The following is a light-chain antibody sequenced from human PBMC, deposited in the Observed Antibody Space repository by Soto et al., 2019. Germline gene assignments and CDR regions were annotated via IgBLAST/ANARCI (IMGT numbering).Light chain of an antibody. Sequence: EIVLTQSPGTLSLSPGEGATLSCRASQSVSSSYLAWYQQSPGQAPRLLIYGASTRATDIPDRFSGSGSETDFTLTIGRLEPEDFAVYCCQQYGSAPSTFGQGTRLEIK. CDR3: QQYGSAPST. CDR2: GAS. J-gene: IGKJ5*01. CDR1: QSVSSSY. V-gene: IGKV3-20*01.